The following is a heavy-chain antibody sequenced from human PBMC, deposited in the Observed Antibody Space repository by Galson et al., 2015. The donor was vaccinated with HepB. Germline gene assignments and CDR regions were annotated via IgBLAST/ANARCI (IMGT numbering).Heavy chain of an antibody. CDR2: IYWDDDK. D-gene: IGHD6-19*01. Sequence: PALVKPTQTLTLTCNFSGFSLSTSGVGVGWIRQPPGKALEWLVVIYWDDDKRYNPSLKSRLTITKDTSNNQVVLTMTDMDPVDTGTYYCVHRRRACCSSWDAAVADHWGQGTLVTVSS. V-gene: IGHV2-5*02. CDR1: GFSLSTSGVG. CDR3: VHRRRACCSSWDAAVADH. J-gene: IGHJ1*01.